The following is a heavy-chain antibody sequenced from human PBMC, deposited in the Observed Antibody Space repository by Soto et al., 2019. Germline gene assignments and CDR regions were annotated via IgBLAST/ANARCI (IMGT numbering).Heavy chain of an antibody. CDR3: ARAITYYDILTGYWDVFYFDY. V-gene: IGHV1-3*01. D-gene: IGHD3-9*01. CDR1: VYTFTSYA. J-gene: IGHJ4*02. CDR2: INAGNGNT. Sequence: GASVKVSCKASVYTFTSYAMHWVRQAPGQRLEWMGWINAGNGNTKYSQKFQGRVTITRDTSASTAYMELSSLRSEDTAVYYCARAITYYDILTGYWDVFYFDYWGQGTLVTVS.